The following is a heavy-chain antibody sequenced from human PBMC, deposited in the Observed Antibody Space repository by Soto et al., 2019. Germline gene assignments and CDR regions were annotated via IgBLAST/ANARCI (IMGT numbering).Heavy chain of an antibody. Sequence: QVQLQQCGAGLLKPSETLSLTCAVYGGSFSGYYWTWIRQPPGTGLEWIGEINHSGSTNYNPSLKSRVTMSVDTYKNQFSLTLTSVTAADTAVYYWARDKTAGLFDYWGQGTLVTVSS. CDR1: GGSFSGYY. J-gene: IGHJ4*02. D-gene: IGHD2-21*02. CDR2: INHSGST. V-gene: IGHV4-34*01. CDR3: ARDKTAGLFDY.